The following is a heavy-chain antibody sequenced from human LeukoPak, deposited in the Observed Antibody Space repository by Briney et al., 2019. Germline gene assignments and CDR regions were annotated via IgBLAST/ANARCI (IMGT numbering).Heavy chain of an antibody. CDR3: ARGVQYCSGGSCSPDPSFDY. J-gene: IGHJ4*02. V-gene: IGHV4-38-2*02. D-gene: IGHD2-15*01. Sequence: PSETLSLTCTVSGYSISSGYYWGWIRQPPGKGLEWIGSIYHSGSTYYNPSLKSRVTISVDTSKNQFSLKLSSVTAADTAVYYCARGVQYCSGGSCSPDPSFDYWGQGTLVTVSS. CDR2: IYHSGST. CDR1: GYSISSGYY.